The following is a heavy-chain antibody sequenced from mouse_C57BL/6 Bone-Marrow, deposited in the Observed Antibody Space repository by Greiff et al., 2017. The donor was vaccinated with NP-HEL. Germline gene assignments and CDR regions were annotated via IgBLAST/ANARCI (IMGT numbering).Heavy chain of an antibody. Sequence: EVNVVESGGGLVQSGRSLRLSCATSGFTFSDFYMEWVRQAPGKGLEWIAASRNKANDYTTEYSASVKGRFIVSRDTSQSILYLQMNALRAEDTAIYYCARDAGDYGSSGYAMDYWGQGTSVTVSS. CDR2: SRNKANDYTT. D-gene: IGHD1-1*01. CDR1: GFTFSDFY. V-gene: IGHV7-1*01. J-gene: IGHJ4*01. CDR3: ARDAGDYGSSGYAMDY.